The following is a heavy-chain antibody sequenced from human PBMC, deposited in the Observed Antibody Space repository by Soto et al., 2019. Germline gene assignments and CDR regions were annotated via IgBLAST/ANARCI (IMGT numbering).Heavy chain of an antibody. D-gene: IGHD1-7*01. V-gene: IGHV3-21*01. CDR2: ISSSSYI. J-gene: IGHJ3*02. CDR1: GFTFSSYS. CDR3: ARDPPLGTGTTLEAFDI. Sequence: GGSLRLSCAASGFTFSSYSMNWVRQTPGKGLEWVSSISSSSYIYYADSVKGRFTISRDNAKNSLYLQMNSLRAEDTAVYYCARDPPLGTGTTLEAFDIWGQGTMVTVSS.